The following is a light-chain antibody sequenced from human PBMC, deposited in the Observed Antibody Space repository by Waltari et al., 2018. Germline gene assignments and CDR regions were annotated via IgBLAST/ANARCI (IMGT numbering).Light chain of an antibody. J-gene: IGKJ4*01. V-gene: IGKV3-15*01. CDR1: QSISSN. Sequence: EIVMTKPPATLSVSPGERATLSCRASQSISSNLAWYQQKPGQAPRLLIYAASTRATGIPARFSGSGSGTEFTLTISSLQSEDFAAYYCQQYNHWPPLTFGGGTKVEIK. CDR3: QQYNHWPPLT. CDR2: AAS.